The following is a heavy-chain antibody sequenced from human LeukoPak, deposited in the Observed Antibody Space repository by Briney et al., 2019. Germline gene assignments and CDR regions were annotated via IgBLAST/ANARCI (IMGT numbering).Heavy chain of an antibody. CDR1: GYTFTTYG. D-gene: IGHD5-24*01. J-gene: IGHJ6*03. CDR3: ARDGREYYYYYYMDV. V-gene: IGHV1-18*01. Sequence: GASVKVSCKASGYTFTTYGNSWVRQAPGQGLEWMGWISAYNGNTNYAQKLQGRVTMTTDTSTSTAYMELRSLRSDDTAVYYCARDGREYYYYYYMDVWGKGTTVTVSS. CDR2: ISAYNGNT.